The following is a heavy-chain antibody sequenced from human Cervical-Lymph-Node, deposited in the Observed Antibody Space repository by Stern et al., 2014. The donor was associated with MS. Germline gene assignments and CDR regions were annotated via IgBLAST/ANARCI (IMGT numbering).Heavy chain of an antibody. J-gene: IGHJ3*02. CDR3: ARQGNYHDSHAFDI. Sequence: VQLVQSGAEVKKSGESLKISCKGAGYSFSSHWIAWVRQKPGKGLEWMGIIYPGDSDTRHSPSFQGQVSISVGKSTSTAYLQWSSLTDSDTAIYYCARQGNYHDSHAFDIWGQGTMVIVSS. D-gene: IGHD3-22*01. CDR1: GYSFSSHW. V-gene: IGHV5-51*01. CDR2: IYPGDSDT.